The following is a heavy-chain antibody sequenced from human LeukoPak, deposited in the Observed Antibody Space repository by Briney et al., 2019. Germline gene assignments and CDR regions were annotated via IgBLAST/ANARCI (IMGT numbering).Heavy chain of an antibody. V-gene: IGHV1-2*02. J-gene: IGHJ6*02. D-gene: IGHD3-22*01. CDR1: GYTFTSYG. CDR3: ARDPNRPMSLGV. CDR2: INPNSGGT. Sequence: GASVKVSCKASGYTFTSYGISWVRQAPGQGLEWMGWINPNSGGTNYAQEFQGRVTMTRDTSISTAYMDLSRLRSDDTAIYYCARDPNRPMSLGVWGQGTTVTVSS.